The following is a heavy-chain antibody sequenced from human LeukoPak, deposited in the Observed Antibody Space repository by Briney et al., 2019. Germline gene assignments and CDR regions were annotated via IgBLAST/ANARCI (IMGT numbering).Heavy chain of an antibody. CDR3: AREAGVPGYGMDV. CDR1: GGSIGSGGYY. Sequence: PSQTLSLTCTVSGGSIGSGGYYWSWIRQHPGKGLEWIGYIYYSGSTYYNPSLKSRVTISVDTSKNQFSLKLSSVTAADTAVYYCAREAGVPGYGMDVWGQGTTVTVSS. V-gene: IGHV4-31*03. CDR2: IYYSGST. D-gene: IGHD2-2*01. J-gene: IGHJ6*02.